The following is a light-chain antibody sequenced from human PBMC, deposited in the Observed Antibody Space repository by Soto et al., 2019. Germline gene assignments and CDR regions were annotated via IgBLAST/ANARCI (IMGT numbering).Light chain of an antibody. CDR1: QSVSSSY. J-gene: IGKJ1*01. CDR3: HHYET. V-gene: IGKV3-20*01. CDR2: DES. Sequence: IVLTQSPCTLSVSPGDRATLTCRASQSVSSSYLAWYQKKPGQATKLLIYDESSRATGIRDRFSGSGSGTEFTLPISRLEPEDFTVYYCHHYETFGQGTKVDIK.